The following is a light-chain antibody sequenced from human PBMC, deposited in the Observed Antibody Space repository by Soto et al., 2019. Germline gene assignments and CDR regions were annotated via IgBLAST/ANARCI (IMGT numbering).Light chain of an antibody. CDR3: QQYCSYPLT. CDR2: ETS. CDR1: HSVDSSY. J-gene: IGKJ4*01. V-gene: IGKV3-20*01. Sequence: EVVLTQSPGALSLSPGERATLSCRASHSVDSSYFAWHQQRPGQAPTLLIYETSIRATGIPDRVSGSGSGTYFTRTVSRLEPEDFAMYFCQQYCSYPLTFGGGTKVEIK.